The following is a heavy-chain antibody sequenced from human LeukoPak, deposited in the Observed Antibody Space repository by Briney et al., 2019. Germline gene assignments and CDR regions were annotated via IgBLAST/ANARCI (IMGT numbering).Heavy chain of an antibody. CDR1: GYSLTGYY. J-gene: IGHJ4*02. V-gene: IGHV1-2*02. Sequence: ASEKVSCKASGYSLTGYYIHWVRQGPGQGLEFLGWINPNSRGTDFAQKFQGRVTMTSDTSINTAYMELSGLRSDDTAVYYCARGGIGWSFDYWGQGTLVTVSS. CDR3: ARGGIGWSFDY. CDR2: INPNSRGT. D-gene: IGHD6-19*01.